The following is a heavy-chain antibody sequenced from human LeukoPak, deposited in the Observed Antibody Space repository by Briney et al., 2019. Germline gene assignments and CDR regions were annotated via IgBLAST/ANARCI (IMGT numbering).Heavy chain of an antibody. J-gene: IGHJ2*01. V-gene: IGHV3-48*02. D-gene: IGHD5-18*01. CDR3: ATVAMEDWYFDL. CDR1: AFTFRSYS. CDR2: ISSSGSTI. Sequence: GGSLRLSCVASAFTFRSYSMNWVRQAPGKGLEWVSYISSSGSTIYYADAVKGRFTISRDNAKNSLYLQMSSLRDEDTAVYYCATVAMEDWYFDLWGRGTLVTVSS.